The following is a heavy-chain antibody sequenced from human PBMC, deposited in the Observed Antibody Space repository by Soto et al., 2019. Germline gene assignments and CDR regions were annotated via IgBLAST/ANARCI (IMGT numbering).Heavy chain of an antibody. CDR1: GGSMSSSNYY. CDR2: IYYSGST. V-gene: IGHV4-39*01. CDR3: ARRGTCSGSPSCGMDV. D-gene: IGHD3-10*02. J-gene: IGHJ6*02. Sequence: SETLSLTCTVSGGSMSSSNYYWGWIRQPPGKGLEWIGSIYYSGSTYYNSSLKSRVTISVDTSKKQFSLKLSSVIAADTAVYYCARRGTCSGSPSCGMDVWGQGTTVTVSS.